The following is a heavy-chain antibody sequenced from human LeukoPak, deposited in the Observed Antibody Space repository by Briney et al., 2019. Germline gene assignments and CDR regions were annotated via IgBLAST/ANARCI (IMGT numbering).Heavy chain of an antibody. D-gene: IGHD6-19*01. CDR2: INHSGST. V-gene: IGHV4-38-2*02. Sequence: SETLSLTCTVSGYSISSGYYWGWIRQPPGKGLEWIGEINHSGSTNYNPSLKSRITISVDTSKNQFSLKLSSVTAADTAVYYCARDKRTVDIAVAGTKDYWGQGTLVTVSS. CDR1: GYSISSGYY. J-gene: IGHJ4*02. CDR3: ARDKRTVDIAVAGTKDY.